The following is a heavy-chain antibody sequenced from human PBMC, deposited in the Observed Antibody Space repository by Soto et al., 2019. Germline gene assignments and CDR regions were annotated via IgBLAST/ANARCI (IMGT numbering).Heavy chain of an antibody. V-gene: IGHV4-31*03. CDR2: IYYSGST. Sequence: PSETLSLTCTVSGGSISSGGYYWSWTRQHPGKGLEWIGYIYYSGSTYYNPSLKSRVTISVDTSKNQFSLKLSSVTAADTAVYYCARSATTAYYYYYMDVWGKGTTVTVSS. CDR1: GGSISSGGYY. J-gene: IGHJ6*03. CDR3: ARSATTAYYYYYMDV. D-gene: IGHD2-15*01.